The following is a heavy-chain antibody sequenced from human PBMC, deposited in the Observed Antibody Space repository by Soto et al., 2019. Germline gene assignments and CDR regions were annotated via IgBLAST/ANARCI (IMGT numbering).Heavy chain of an antibody. CDR1: GGTFSSYA. Sequence: QVQLVQSGAEVKKPGSSVKVSCKASGGTFSSYAISWVRQAPGQGLEWMGGIIPIFGTANYAQKFQGRVKTTAEECTRTDYRELRSLRSDDTAVYYCAREGYRCGYGRWFDPWGQGTLVTVSS. J-gene: IGHJ5*02. V-gene: IGHV1-69*12. CDR2: IIPIFGTA. D-gene: IGHD5-18*01. CDR3: AREGYRCGYGRWFDP.